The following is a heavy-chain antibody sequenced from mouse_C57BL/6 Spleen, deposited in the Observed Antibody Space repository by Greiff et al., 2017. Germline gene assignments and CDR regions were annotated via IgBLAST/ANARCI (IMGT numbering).Heavy chain of an antibody. Sequence: EVQLQQSGPELVKPGASVKISCKASGYTFTDYYMNWVKQSHGKSLEWIGDINPNNGGTSYNQKFKGKATLTVDKSSSTAYMELRSLTSEDSAVYYCASYTVATMDYWGQGTSVTVSS. CDR1: GYTFTDYY. CDR2: INPNNGGT. J-gene: IGHJ4*01. CDR3: ASYTVATMDY. V-gene: IGHV1-26*01. D-gene: IGHD1-1*01.